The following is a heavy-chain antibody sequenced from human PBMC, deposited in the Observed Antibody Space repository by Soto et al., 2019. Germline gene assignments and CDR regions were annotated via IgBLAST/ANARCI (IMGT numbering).Heavy chain of an antibody. Sequence: QVQLVQSGAEVKKPGSSVKVSCKASGGTFSSYAISWVRQAPGQGLEWMGGIIPIIGTANYAQKFQGRVTITADESTSTAYMELSSLRSEDTAVYYCARGSPNSPLILTGYYIGGNFDYWGQGTLVTVSS. V-gene: IGHV1-69*01. CDR2: IIPIIGTA. D-gene: IGHD3-9*01. CDR3: ARGSPNSPLILTGYYIGGNFDY. J-gene: IGHJ4*02. CDR1: GGTFSSYA.